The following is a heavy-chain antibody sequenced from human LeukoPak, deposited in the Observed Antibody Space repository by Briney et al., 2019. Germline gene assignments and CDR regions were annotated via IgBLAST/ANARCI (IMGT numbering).Heavy chain of an antibody. CDR3: ARDHRPEIQYYYMDV. CDR1: GFSLNNFG. D-gene: IGHD1-14*01. J-gene: IGHJ6*03. V-gene: IGHV3-33*01. CDR2: LLYDGNTK. Sequence: GGSLRLSCAASGFSLNNFGMHWVRQAPGKGLEWVAALLYDGNTKHYADSVKGRFTISRDISKNTFYLQMNSLTAEDTAVYYCARDHRPEIQYYYMDVWGKGTTVAVSS.